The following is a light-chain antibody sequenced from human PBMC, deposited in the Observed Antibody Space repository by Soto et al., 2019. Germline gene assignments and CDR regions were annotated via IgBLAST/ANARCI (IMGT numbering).Light chain of an antibody. CDR1: SSDVGGYNY. V-gene: IGLV2-14*01. CDR3: SSHTSRSTHVV. CDR2: DVN. Sequence: QSALTQPASVSGSPGQSITISCTGTSSDVGGYNYVSWYQQHPGKAPKLMIYDVNNRPSGVSNRFSGSKSGNTASLTISGLQTEDEADYYCSSHTSRSTHVVFSGGTKVTVL. J-gene: IGLJ2*01.